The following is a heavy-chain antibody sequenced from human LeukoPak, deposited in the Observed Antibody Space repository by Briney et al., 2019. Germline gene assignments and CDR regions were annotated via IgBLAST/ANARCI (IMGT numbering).Heavy chain of an antibody. V-gene: IGHV3-30-3*01. CDR2: ISYDGSNK. CDR1: GFTFSSYA. Sequence: GGSLRLSCAASGFTFSSYAMHWVRQAPGKGLEWVAVISYDGSNKYYADSVKGRFTISRDNSKNTLYLQMNSLRAEDTAVYYCARGVEVTDSSGWYWFDPWGQGTLVTVSS. CDR3: ARGVEVTDSSGWYWFDP. D-gene: IGHD6-19*01. J-gene: IGHJ5*02.